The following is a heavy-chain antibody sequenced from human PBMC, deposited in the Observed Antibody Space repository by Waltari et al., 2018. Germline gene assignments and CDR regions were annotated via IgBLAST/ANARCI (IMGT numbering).Heavy chain of an antibody. D-gene: IGHD5-12*01. Sequence: QVQLVQSGAEVKKPGSSVKVSCKASGGTFSSYAISWVRQAPGQGLEWMGRIIPSFGTANYAQKFQGRVTITADKSTSTAYMELSSLGSEDTAVYYCAREGYSGYVFGGYHDYWGQGTLVTVSS. J-gene: IGHJ4*02. V-gene: IGHV1-69*08. CDR2: IIPSFGTA. CDR3: AREGYSGYVFGGYHDY. CDR1: GGTFSSYA.